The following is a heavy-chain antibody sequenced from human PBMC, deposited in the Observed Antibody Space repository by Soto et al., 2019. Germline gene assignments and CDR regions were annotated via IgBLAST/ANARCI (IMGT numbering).Heavy chain of an antibody. D-gene: IGHD4-4*01. CDR3: ARAGYRRVDY. CDR1: GFTFSSYS. J-gene: IGHJ4*02. Sequence: EVQLVESGGGLVQPGGSLRLSCAASGFTFSSYSMNWVRQAPGKGLEWVSYISSSGSTIYYADSVRGRFTISRDKAKNSLYLKMNRLRDEDNAVYYCARAGYRRVDYWGQGTLVTVSS. V-gene: IGHV3-48*02. CDR2: ISSSGSTI.